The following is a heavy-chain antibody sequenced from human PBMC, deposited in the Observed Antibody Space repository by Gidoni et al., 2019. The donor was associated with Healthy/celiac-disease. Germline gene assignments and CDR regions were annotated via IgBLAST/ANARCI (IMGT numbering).Heavy chain of an antibody. J-gene: IGHJ4*02. D-gene: IGHD6-19*01. CDR3: VREIRAVADHFDY. Sequence: EVQRVQSGAEVKKPGESLRISCKGSGYSFTSYWSSWVRQMPGKCLEWMGRIDPSDSYTNYSPSFQVHVTISADKSISTAYLQWSSLKASDTAMYYCVREIRAVADHFDYWGQGTLVTVSS. V-gene: IGHV5-10-1*03. CDR1: GYSFTSYW. CDR2: IDPSDSYT.